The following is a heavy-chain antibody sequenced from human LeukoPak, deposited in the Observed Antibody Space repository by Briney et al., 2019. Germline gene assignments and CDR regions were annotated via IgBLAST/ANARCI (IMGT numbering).Heavy chain of an antibody. D-gene: IGHD3-10*01. V-gene: IGHV3-21*01. Sequence: PGGSLRLSCAASGFIFSTYSMNWVRQAPGKGLEWVSSISSSSSYIYYADSVKGRFTISRDNTKDSLHLQMSSLRAEDTAVYYCASLGGSGSSDYWGQGTLVTVSS. J-gene: IGHJ4*02. CDR2: ISSSSSYI. CDR3: ASLGGSGSSDY. CDR1: GFIFSTYS.